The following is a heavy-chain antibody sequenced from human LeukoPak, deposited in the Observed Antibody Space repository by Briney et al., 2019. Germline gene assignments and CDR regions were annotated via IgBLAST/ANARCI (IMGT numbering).Heavy chain of an antibody. CDR3: ARDITMVRGFVGYYMDV. V-gene: IGHV3-7*03. D-gene: IGHD3-10*01. J-gene: IGHJ6*03. CDR2: IKQDGREK. Sequence: GGSLRLSCVASGFTFGNFWMSWVRQAPGKGPEWVANIKQDGREKYYVDSVKGRFTISRDNAKNSLYLQMNSLRSEDTAVYYCARDITMVRGFVGYYMDVWGKGTSVTVSS. CDR1: GFTFGNFW.